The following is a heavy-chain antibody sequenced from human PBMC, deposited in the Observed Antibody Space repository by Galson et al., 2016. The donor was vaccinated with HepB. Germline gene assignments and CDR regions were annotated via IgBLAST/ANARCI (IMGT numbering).Heavy chain of an antibody. J-gene: IGHJ4*02. CDR2: IRSKIYGETT. V-gene: IGHV3-49*03. CDR3: SSYAAGRGDS. CDR1: GFNFGDYA. Sequence: SLRLSCAASGFNFGDYAMSWFRQAPGKGLEWVAFIRSKIYGETTEYAASVRGRFSVSRDDPESIAYLQMNTLKTEDTAIYYCSSYAAGRGDSWGQGTLVTVSS. D-gene: IGHD2-2*01.